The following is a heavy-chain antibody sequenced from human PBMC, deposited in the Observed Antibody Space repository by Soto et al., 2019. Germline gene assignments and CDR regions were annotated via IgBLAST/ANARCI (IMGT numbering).Heavy chain of an antibody. CDR1: GGSISSGGYY. V-gene: IGHV4-31*03. Sequence: QVQLQESGPGLVKPSQTLSLTCTVSGGSISSGGYYWSWIRQHPGKGLEWIGYIYYSGSTYYNPSLKSRVTIAVDPSKNQFSLKLSSVTAADTAVYYCARDRAAAGTLNWFDPWGQGTLVTVSS. D-gene: IGHD6-13*01. CDR3: ARDRAAAGTLNWFDP. CDR2: IYYSGST. J-gene: IGHJ5*02.